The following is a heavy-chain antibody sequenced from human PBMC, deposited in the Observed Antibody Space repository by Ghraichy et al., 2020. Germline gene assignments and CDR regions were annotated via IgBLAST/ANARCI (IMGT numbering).Heavy chain of an antibody. CDR1: GGSFSGYY. Sequence: LNISCAVYGGSFSGYYWSWIRQPPGKGLEWIGEINHSGSTNYNPSLKSRVTISVDTSKNQFSLKLSSVTAADTAVYYCARLNDFWSARNHRALDYWGQGTLVTVSS. CDR3: ARLNDFWSARNHRALDY. D-gene: IGHD3-3*01. V-gene: IGHV4-34*01. CDR2: INHSGST. J-gene: IGHJ4*02.